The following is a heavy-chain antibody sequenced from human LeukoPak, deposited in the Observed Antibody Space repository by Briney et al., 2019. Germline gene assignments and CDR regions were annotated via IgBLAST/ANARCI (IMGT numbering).Heavy chain of an antibody. CDR1: GFTFSSYE. D-gene: IGHD3-3*01. CDR2: IRSSGSTM. Sequence: PGGSLRLSCAASGFTFSSYEMNWVRQAPGKGLEWVSYIRSSGSTMYYADSVKGRFTISRDNAKNSLFLQMNSLRAEDTAVYYCARVRSGGYFDFWGQGTLVTVSP. J-gene: IGHJ4*02. CDR3: ARVRSGGYFDF. V-gene: IGHV3-48*03.